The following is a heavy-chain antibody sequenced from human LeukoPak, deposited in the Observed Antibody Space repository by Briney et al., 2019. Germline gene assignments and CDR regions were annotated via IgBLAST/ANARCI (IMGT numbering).Heavy chain of an antibody. D-gene: IGHD3-9*01. CDR1: GGSISSGGYY. CDR3: ASADYDMAFDI. V-gene: IGHV4-31*03. J-gene: IGHJ3*02. CDR2: IYYSGST. Sequence: SETLSLTCTVSGGSISSGGYYWSWIRQHPGKGLEWIGYIYYSGSTDYNPSLKSRFTMSVDTSKNQFSLKLSSVTATDTAVYYCASADYDMAFDIWGQGTMVTVSS.